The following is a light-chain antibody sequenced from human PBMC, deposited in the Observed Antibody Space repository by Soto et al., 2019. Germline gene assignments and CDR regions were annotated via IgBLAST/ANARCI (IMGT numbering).Light chain of an antibody. CDR3: SSYTSSSNYG. J-gene: IGLJ1*01. V-gene: IGLV2-14*01. Sequence: QSALTQPASVSGSPGQSITISCTGTSSDVGGYNYVSWYQQHPGKAPKLMIYDVSNRPSGVSNRFSGSKSGNTASLTISGLQSEDEADYYCSSYTSSSNYGFGTGTKRTVL. CDR2: DVS. CDR1: SSDVGGYNY.